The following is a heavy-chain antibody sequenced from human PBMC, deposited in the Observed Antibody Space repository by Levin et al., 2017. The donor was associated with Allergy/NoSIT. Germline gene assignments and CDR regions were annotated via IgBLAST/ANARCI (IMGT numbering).Heavy chain of an antibody. J-gene: IGHJ3*02. Sequence: SQTLSLTCAVSGGSISSGGYSWSWIRQPPGKGLEWIGYIYHSGSTYYNPSLKSRVTISVDRSKNQFSLKLSSVTAADTAVYYCARIPVVRGPLGGAFDIWGQGTMVTVSS. V-gene: IGHV4-30-2*01. CDR2: IYHSGST. CDR1: GGSISSGGYS. CDR3: ARIPVVRGPLGGAFDI. D-gene: IGHD3-10*01.